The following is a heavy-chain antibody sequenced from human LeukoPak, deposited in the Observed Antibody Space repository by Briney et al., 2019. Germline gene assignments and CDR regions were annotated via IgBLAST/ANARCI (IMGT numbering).Heavy chain of an antibody. CDR1: GYTFTSYY. J-gene: IGHJ4*02. V-gene: IGHV1-46*01. CDR2: INPNGGST. Sequence: ASVKVSCKASGYTFTSYYMHWVRQAPGQGLEWMGIINPNGGSTSYAQKFQGRVTMTRDTSTSTVYMELSSLRSEDTAMYYCARDIITMVRGVMKPFDYWGQGSLVTVSS. D-gene: IGHD3-10*01. CDR3: ARDIITMVRGVMKPFDY.